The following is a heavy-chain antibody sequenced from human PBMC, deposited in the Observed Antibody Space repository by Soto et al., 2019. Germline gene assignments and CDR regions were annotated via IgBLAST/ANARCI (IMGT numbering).Heavy chain of an antibody. D-gene: IGHD2-15*01. V-gene: IGHV3-23*01. Sequence: GGSLRLSCAASGFTFSSYAMSWVRQAPGKGLEWVSAISGSGGSTYYADSVKGRFTISRDNSKNTLYLQMNSLRAEDTAVYYCAKDRRGCSGGSCRKNRFEPWGQGTLVTVSS. J-gene: IGHJ5*02. CDR2: ISGSGGST. CDR1: GFTFSSYA. CDR3: AKDRRGCSGGSCRKNRFEP.